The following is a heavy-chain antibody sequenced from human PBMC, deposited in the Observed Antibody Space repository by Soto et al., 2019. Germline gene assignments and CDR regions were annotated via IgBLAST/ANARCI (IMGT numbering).Heavy chain of an antibody. D-gene: IGHD3-22*01. CDR3: AKNPGYYYDSTGYHFDY. CDR2: ISYGGGTT. Sequence: GGSLRLSCAASEFTFSNYAMSWVRQAPGRGLKRVSAISYGGGTTYYADSVKGRSTISRDNSKNTLYLQMNSLRAEDTAVYYCAKNPGYYYDSTGYHFDYWGQGP. V-gene: IGHV3-23*01. CDR1: EFTFSNYA. J-gene: IGHJ4*02.